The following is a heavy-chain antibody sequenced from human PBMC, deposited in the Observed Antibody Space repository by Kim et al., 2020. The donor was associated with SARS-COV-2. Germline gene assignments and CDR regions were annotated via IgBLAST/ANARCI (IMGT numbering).Heavy chain of an antibody. CDR2: IDGSDGKT. CDR3: LKGGWGWIWDH. D-gene: IGHD2-2*03. V-gene: IGHV3-23*01. CDR1: GFTFTGYA. J-gene: IGHJ4*02. Sequence: GGSLRLSCTTSGFTFTGYAMSWVRQAPGKGLEWVSSIDGSDGKTYYVDSVKGRFTISRDDSKSTLYLWMTSLRADDTAVYYCLKGGWGWIWDHWGQGAHVTVPS.